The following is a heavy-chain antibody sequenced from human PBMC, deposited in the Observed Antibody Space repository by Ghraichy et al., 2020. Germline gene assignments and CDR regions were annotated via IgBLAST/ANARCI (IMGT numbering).Heavy chain of an antibody. CDR3: AKDIKGRGYSYGYVSATVDY. D-gene: IGHD5-18*01. V-gene: IGHV3-43*02. CDR1: GFTFDDYA. Sequence: GGSLRLSCAASGFTFDDYAMHWVRQAPGKGLEWVSLISGDGGSTYYADSVKGRFTISRDNSKNSLYLQMNSLRTEDTALYYCAKDIKGRGYSYGYVSATVDYWGQGTLVTVSS. J-gene: IGHJ4*02. CDR2: ISGDGGST.